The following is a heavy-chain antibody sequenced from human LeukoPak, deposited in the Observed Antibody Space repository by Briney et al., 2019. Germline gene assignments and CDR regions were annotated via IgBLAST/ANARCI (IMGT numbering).Heavy chain of an antibody. V-gene: IGHV3-64*01. CDR2: ISSNGGST. J-gene: IGHJ4*02. CDR1: GFTFSSYA. D-gene: IGHD2-21*02. Sequence: GESLRLSCAASGFTFSSYAMHWVRQAPGKGLEYVSAISSNGGSTYYANSVKGRFTISRDNSKNTLYLQMGSLRAEGMAVYYCARSRVTEGVYYFDYWGQGTLVTVSS. CDR3: ARSRVTEGVYYFDY.